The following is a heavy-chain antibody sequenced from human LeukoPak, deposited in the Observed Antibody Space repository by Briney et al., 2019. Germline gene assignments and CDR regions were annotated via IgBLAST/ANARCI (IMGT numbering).Heavy chain of an antibody. CDR3: ARDGYSIGYFYDL. J-gene: IGHJ4*02. D-gene: IGHD3-22*01. V-gene: IGHV3-21*01. CDR2: IRSDASSI. CDR1: GFTFSSYW. Sequence: GGSLRLSCAPSGFTFSSYWMSWVRQAPGKGPEWVSSIRSDASSIYYADSVKGRFTISRDNAKNSVFLQMNSLRAGDTAVYYCARDGYSIGYFYDLWGQGTLVTVSS.